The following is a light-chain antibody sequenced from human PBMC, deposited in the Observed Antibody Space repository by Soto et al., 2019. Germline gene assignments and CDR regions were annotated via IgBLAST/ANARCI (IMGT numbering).Light chain of an antibody. CDR2: EVV. V-gene: IGLV2-14*01. CDR3: SSYTDTSTVV. J-gene: IGLJ2*01. Sequence: QSVLTQPASVSGSPGQSITISCTGTSSDVGGYNYVSWYQQHPGKAPKLMIYEVVNRPSGVSNRFSASKSGNTASLTISGLQAEDEADYYCSSYTDTSTVVFGGGTKVTVL. CDR1: SSDVGGYNY.